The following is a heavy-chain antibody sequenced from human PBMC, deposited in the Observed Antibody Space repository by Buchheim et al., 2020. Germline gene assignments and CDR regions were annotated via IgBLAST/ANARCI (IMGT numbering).Heavy chain of an antibody. V-gene: IGHV3-23*01. Sequence: EVQLLESGGGLIQPGGSLRLSCAASGFPFSSYAMSWVRQAPGKGLEWVSSFSGSSGTTYYADSVKGRFTISRDNSKHTLYLQMNSLRAGDTAVYYCAKETVTAGAGYYGMDVWGQGTT. J-gene: IGHJ6*01. D-gene: IGHD4-17*01. CDR1: GFPFSSYA. CDR3: AKETVTAGAGYYGMDV. CDR2: FSGSSGTT.